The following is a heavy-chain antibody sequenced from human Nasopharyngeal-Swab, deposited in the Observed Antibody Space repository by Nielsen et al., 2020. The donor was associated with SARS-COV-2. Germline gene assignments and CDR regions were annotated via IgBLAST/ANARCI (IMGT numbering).Heavy chain of an antibody. J-gene: IGHJ5*02. Sequence: GGSLRLSCAAPALTLNNYAVAWVRQAPGKGLEWLSGINGVGAAYYADSVKGRFTVSRDYSNDTVSLQMDGLRVEDTAVYYCAKAPLSWYDRLDLWGQGTLVTVSS. V-gene: IGHV3-23*01. CDR3: AKAPLSWYDRLDL. CDR2: INGVGAA. D-gene: IGHD2-15*01. CDR1: ALTLNNYA.